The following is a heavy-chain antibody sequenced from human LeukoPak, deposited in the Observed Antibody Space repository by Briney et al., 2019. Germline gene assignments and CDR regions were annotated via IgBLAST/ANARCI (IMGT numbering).Heavy chain of an antibody. Sequence: GGSLRLSSAAAGFTFSTYGMGWVRQAPGEGPEWVAAISTNGHNAYYPDSVKGRFTISRDNSENTLYLQMNTLRAEDTAVYYFAKGHTGYFFTIDYWGQGTLVTVSS. V-gene: IGHV3-23*01. CDR2: ISTNGHNA. J-gene: IGHJ4*02. CDR1: GFTFSTYG. D-gene: IGHD5-18*01. CDR3: AKGHTGYFFTIDY.